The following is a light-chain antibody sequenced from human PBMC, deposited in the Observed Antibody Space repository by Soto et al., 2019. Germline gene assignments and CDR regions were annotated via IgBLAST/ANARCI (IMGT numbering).Light chain of an antibody. J-gene: IGKJ5*01. Sequence: EIVLTQSPATLSLSPGERATLSCRASQSVSRYLAWYQQKPGQPPTLLIYDASYRATGIPARFSGSGSGTDFTLTINSLAPEDFAVYYCQQRSNWITFGEGTRLEIK. CDR3: QQRSNWIT. CDR2: DAS. CDR1: QSVSRY. V-gene: IGKV3-11*01.